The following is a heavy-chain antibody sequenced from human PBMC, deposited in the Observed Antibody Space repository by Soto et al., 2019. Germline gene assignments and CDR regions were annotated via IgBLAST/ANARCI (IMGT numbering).Heavy chain of an antibody. Sequence: QVQLVQSGAEVKKPGASVKVSCKASGYTFTSYYMHWVRQAPGQGLEWMGIINPSGGSTSYAQKFEGRVTMTRDTSTTAVYMELSSLSSEDTAVYYCARAPPYYADYRNGWFYPWGQGTLVTVSS. D-gene: IGHD4-17*01. V-gene: IGHV1-46*03. CDR3: ARAPPYYADYRNGWFYP. CDR1: GYTFTSYY. J-gene: IGHJ5*02. CDR2: INPSGGST.